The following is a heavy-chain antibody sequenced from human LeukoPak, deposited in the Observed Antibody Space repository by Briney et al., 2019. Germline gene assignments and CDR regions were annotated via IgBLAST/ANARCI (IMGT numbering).Heavy chain of an antibody. CDR1: GGSISSGGYS. CDR2: IYHSGST. CDR3: ARGGYQSGHFDY. V-gene: IGHV4-30-2*01. J-gene: IGHJ4*02. D-gene: IGHD2-15*01. Sequence: PSETLSLTCAVSGGSISSGGYSWSWIRQPPGKGLEWIGYIYHSGSTYYNPSLKSRVTISVDRSKNQFSLKLSSVTAADTAVYYCARGGYQSGHFDYWGQGTLVTVSS.